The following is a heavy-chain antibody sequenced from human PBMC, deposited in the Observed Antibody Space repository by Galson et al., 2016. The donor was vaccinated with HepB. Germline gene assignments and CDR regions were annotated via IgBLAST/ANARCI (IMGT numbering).Heavy chain of an antibody. D-gene: IGHD6-6*01. V-gene: IGHV4-59*01. CDR1: GDSIRNYS. CDR2: VFYTGTT. J-gene: IGHJ2*01. Sequence: SETLSLTCTVSGDSIRNYSWSWLRQPPGKGLEWIAYVFYTGTTNYNPSLRSRVTASVDTSKNQFSLNLSSVTAADTAIYYCARDAYRSSHRDLWGRGTLVTVSS. CDR3: ARDAYRSSHRDL.